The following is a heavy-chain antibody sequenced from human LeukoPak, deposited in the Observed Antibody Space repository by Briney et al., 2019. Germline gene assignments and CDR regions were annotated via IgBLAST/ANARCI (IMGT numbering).Heavy chain of an antibody. J-gene: IGHJ6*03. V-gene: IGHV3-53*01. CDR2: TYSGGRT. CDR1: GFTVSRNY. CDR3: ARVYYGSGSLHYYYYYMDV. D-gene: IGHD3-10*01. Sequence: GGSLRLSCAASGFTVSRNYMSWVRQAPGKGLEWVSVTYSGGRTYYADSVKGRFTISRDNSKNTLFLQMNSLRAEDTAVYYCARVYYGSGSLHYYYYYMDVWGKGTTVTISS.